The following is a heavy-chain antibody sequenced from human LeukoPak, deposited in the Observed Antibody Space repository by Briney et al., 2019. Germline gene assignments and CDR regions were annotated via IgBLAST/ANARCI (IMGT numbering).Heavy chain of an antibody. CDR1: GFTFSSYE. D-gene: IGHD4-17*01. Sequence: GGSLRLSCAASGFTFSSYEMNWVRQAPGKGLEWVSYISSSGSTIYYADSVKGRFIISRDNSNDTLYLQMNSLRAEDTAVYYCAKDTTKVISREFYSGQGRLITVSS. CDR2: ISSSGSTI. J-gene: IGHJ4*02. V-gene: IGHV3-48*03. CDR3: AKDTTKVISREFY.